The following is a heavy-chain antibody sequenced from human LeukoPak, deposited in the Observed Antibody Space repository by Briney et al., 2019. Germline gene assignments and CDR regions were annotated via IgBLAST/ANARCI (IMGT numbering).Heavy chain of an antibody. D-gene: IGHD4-17*01. Sequence: EPSETLSLTCAVSGGSISSSNWWSWVRQPPGKGLEWIGEIYHSGSTNYNPSLKSRVTISVDKSKNQFSLKLSSVTAADTAVYYCARTHYGDYGLFYWGQGTLVTVSS. J-gene: IGHJ4*02. CDR3: ARTHYGDYGLFY. CDR1: GGSISSSNW. V-gene: IGHV4-4*02. CDR2: IYHSGST.